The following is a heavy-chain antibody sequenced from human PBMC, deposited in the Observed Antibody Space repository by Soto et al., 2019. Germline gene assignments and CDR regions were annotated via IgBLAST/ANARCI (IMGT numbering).Heavy chain of an antibody. D-gene: IGHD2-2*01. CDR1: GYTFTSYG. CDR2: ISAYNGNT. J-gene: IGHJ4*02. CDR3: ARGRRRGIVVVPAAYDY. Sequence: GASVKVSCKASGYTFTSYGISWVRQAPGQGLEWMGWISAYNGNTNYAQKLQGRVTMTTDTSTSTAYMELRSLRSDDTAVYYCARGRRRGIVVVPAAYDYWGQGTLVTVSS. V-gene: IGHV1-18*01.